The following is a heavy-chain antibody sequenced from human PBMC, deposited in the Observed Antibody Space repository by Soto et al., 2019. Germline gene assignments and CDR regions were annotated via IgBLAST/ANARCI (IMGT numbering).Heavy chain of an antibody. V-gene: IGHV3-23*01. Sequence: GGSLRLSCAASGFTFSNYPMSWVRQSPGKGLEWVSAISSSGDSTFYADSVKGRFTISRDNAKNTLYLQMNSLTDADTAVYYCAKDSPVSGNYQDLDYWGPGTLVTVSS. CDR3: AKDSPVSGNYQDLDY. CDR1: GFTFSNYP. CDR2: ISSSGDST. J-gene: IGHJ4*02. D-gene: IGHD1-26*01.